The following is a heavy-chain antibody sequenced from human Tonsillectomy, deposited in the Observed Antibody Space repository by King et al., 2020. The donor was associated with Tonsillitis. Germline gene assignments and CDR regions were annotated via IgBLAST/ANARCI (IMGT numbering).Heavy chain of an antibody. J-gene: IGHJ4*02. CDR3: ARLLGGIFSIDY. CDR1: GYSFTSYW. D-gene: IGHD2-15*01. Sequence: VQLVESGAEVKKPGESLRISCTGSGYSFTSYWISWVRQMPGKGLEWMGRIDPSDSYTNYSPSFQGHVTISADKSISTAYLQWSSLKASDTAMYYCARLLGGIFSIDYWGQGTLVTVSS. V-gene: IGHV5-10-1*03. CDR2: IDPSDSYT.